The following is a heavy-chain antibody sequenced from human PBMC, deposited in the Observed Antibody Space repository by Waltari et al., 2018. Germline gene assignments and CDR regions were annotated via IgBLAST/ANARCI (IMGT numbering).Heavy chain of an antibody. CDR3: ARVLGPYPYYFDY. CDR1: GYSISSGYY. J-gene: IGHJ4*02. Sequence: QVQLQESGPGLVKPSETLSLICAVSGYSISSGYYWGWIRQPPGKGLEWIGSIYHGGDTYSNSSLTSRVTISLDTSKNLFSLKLTSVTAADTAVYYCARVLGPYPYYFDYWGQGTLVTVSS. V-gene: IGHV4-38-2*01. CDR2: IYHGGDT.